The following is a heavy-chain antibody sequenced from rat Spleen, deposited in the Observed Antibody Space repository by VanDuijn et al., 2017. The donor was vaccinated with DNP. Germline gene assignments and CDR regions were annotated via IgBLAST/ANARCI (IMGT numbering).Heavy chain of an antibody. CDR1: GYSITSCCR. Sequence: EVQLQESGPGLVEPSQSLSLTCSVTGYSITSCCRWTWIRKFPGHKLEWMGYINSAGSIEYNPSLKGRISITSDTSKNQFFLQVYSVTTDDTATYYCTRGDILRSFDYWGQGVMVTVSS. V-gene: IGHV3-3*01. J-gene: IGHJ2*01. CDR2: INSAGSI. D-gene: IGHD1-6*01. CDR3: TRGDILRSFDY.